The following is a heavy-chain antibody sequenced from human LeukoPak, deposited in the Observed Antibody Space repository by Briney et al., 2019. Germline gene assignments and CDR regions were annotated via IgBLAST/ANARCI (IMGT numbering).Heavy chain of an antibody. CDR2: INHSGST. CDR1: GGSFSGYY. D-gene: IGHD6-13*01. J-gene: IGHJ4*02. Sequence: PSETLSLTCAVYGGSFSGYYWSWIRQPPGKGLEWIGEINHSGSTNYNTSLKSRVTMSVDTSKNQFSLKLSSVTAADTAVYYCARDNEAAARAYDYWGQGTLVTVSS. CDR3: ARDNEAAARAYDY. V-gene: IGHV4-34*01.